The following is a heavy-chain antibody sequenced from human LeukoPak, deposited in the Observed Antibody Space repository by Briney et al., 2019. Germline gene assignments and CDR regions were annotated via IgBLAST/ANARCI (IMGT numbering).Heavy chain of an antibody. D-gene: IGHD3-9*01. V-gene: IGHV3-23*01. Sequence: GGSLRLSCAASGFTFSNYAMSWVRQAPGKGLEWVSAISGSGGSTYYADSVKGRFTISRDNSKNTLYLQMNSLRAEDTAVYYCAKEAYLYYDILTGYYSGYFDYWGQGTLVTVSS. CDR1: GFTFSNYA. CDR3: AKEAYLYYDILTGYYSGYFDY. CDR2: ISGSGGST. J-gene: IGHJ4*02.